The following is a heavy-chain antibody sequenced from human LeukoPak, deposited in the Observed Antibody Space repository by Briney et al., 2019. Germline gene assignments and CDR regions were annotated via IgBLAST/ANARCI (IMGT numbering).Heavy chain of an antibody. CDR3: ARGLGYSYGY. V-gene: IGHV3-21*01. D-gene: IGHD5-18*01. J-gene: IGHJ4*02. Sequence: GGSLRLSCAASGFTFSSYSMYWVRRAPGKGLEWVSSISSSSSYIYYADSVKGRFTISRDNAKNSLYLQMNSLRAEDTAVYYCARGLGYSYGYWGQGTLVTVSS. CDR1: GFTFSSYS. CDR2: ISSSSSYI.